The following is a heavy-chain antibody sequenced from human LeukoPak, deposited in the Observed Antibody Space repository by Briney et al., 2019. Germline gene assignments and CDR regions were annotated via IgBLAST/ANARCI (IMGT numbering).Heavy chain of an antibody. CDR2: INHSGST. CDR3: ARGGLDIVVVPAVYYFDY. J-gene: IGHJ4*02. V-gene: IGHV4-34*01. CDR1: GGSFSGYY. D-gene: IGHD2-2*03. Sequence: PSETLSLTCAVYGGSFSGYYWSWIRQPPGKGLEWIGEINHSGSTNYNPSLKSRVTISVDTSKNQFSLKLSSVTAADTAVYYCARGGLDIVVVPAVYYFDYWGQGTLVTVSS.